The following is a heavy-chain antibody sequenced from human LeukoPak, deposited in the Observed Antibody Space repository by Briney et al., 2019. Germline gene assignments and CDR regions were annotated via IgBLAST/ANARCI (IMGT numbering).Heavy chain of an antibody. Sequence: ASVKVSCKASGYTFTSYGISWVRQAPGQGLEWMGWISAYNGNTNYAQKLQGRVTMTTDTSTSTAYMELRSLRPDDTAVYYCARSGDIVVVPAAIQDGYFDYWGQGTLVTVSS. CDR1: GYTFTSYG. V-gene: IGHV1-18*01. D-gene: IGHD2-2*02. CDR3: ARSGDIVVVPAAIQDGYFDY. J-gene: IGHJ4*02. CDR2: ISAYNGNT.